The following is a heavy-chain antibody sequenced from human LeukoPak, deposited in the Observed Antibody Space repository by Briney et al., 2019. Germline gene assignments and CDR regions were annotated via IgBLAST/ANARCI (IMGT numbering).Heavy chain of an antibody. CDR1: GGTFSSYA. CDR3: ARDRGNWNYASPFDY. CDR2: IIPIFGTA. J-gene: IGHJ4*02. D-gene: IGHD1-7*01. V-gene: IGHV1-69*13. Sequence: SVKVSCKASGGTFSSYAISWVRQAPGQGLEWMGGIIPIFGTANYAQKFQGRVTITADESTSTAYMELSSLRSEGTAVYYCARDRGNWNYASPFDYWGQGTLVTVSS.